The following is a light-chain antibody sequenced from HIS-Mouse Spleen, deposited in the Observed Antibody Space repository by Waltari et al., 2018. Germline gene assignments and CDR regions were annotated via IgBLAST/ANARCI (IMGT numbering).Light chain of an antibody. CDR1: NIGSKS. V-gene: IGLV3-21*02. CDR3: QVWDSSSDHVV. Sequence: SYVLTQPPSVSVAPGQTARITCGGNNIGSKSVHWYQQKPGQAPVLVVYDDSDRPSGFRERFSGSNSGNTATLTISRVEAGDEADYYCQVWDSSSDHVVFGGGTKLTVL. CDR2: DDS. J-gene: IGLJ2*01.